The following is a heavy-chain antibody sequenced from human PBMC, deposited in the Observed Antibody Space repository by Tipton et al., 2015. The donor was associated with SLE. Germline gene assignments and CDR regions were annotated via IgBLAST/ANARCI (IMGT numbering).Heavy chain of an antibody. CDR1: GFTFSSYS. CDR3: ARDCPAATCYYYYMDV. Sequence: QLVQSGGGLVKPGGSLRLSCAASGFTFSSYSMNWVRQAPGKGLEWVSYISSSSSTIYYADSVKGRFTISRDNAKNSLYLQMNSLRAEDTAVYYCARDCPAATCYYYYMDVWGKGTTVTVSS. J-gene: IGHJ6*03. V-gene: IGHV3-48*01. D-gene: IGHD2-2*01. CDR2: ISSSSSTI.